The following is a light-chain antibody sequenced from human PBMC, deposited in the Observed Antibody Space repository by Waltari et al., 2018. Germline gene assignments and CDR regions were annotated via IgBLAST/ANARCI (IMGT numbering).Light chain of an antibody. V-gene: IGKV1-NL1*01. CDR2: AAS. CDR3: QQYASALWS. J-gene: IGKJ4*01. Sequence: DIQTTQSPSSLSASLGDRVTITCRASQDITKSLAWYQQKPGKAPKLLLYAASRLESGVSRRFSGSGSGPEYTLTISSLQPEDFATYYCQQYASALWSFGGGTKVEIK. CDR1: QDITKS.